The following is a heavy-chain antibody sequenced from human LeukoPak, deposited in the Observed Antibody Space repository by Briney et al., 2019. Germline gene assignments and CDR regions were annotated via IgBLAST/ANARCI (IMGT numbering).Heavy chain of an antibody. D-gene: IGHD1-26*01. V-gene: IGHV1-2*02. J-gene: IGHJ4*02. CDR3: ARVGGYSGSYPNFDY. Sequence: VASVKVSCKASGYTFTSYYMHWVRQAPGQGLEWMGWINPNSGGTNYAQKFQGRVTMTRDTSISTAYMELSRLRSDDTAVYYCARVGGYSGSYPNFDYWGQGTLVTVSS. CDR1: GYTFTSYY. CDR2: INPNSGGT.